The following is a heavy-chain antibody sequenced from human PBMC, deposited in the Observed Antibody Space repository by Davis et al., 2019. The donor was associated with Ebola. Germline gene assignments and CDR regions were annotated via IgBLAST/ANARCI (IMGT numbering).Heavy chain of an antibody. D-gene: IGHD3-22*01. CDR1: GFTFSSYW. Sequence: GESLKISCAVSGFTFSSYWMSWVRQGPGKGLEWVANIKQDGSEKYYVDSVKGRFTISRDNAKNSLYLQMNSLRAEDTAVYYCARGDYQDSSDYWVDAFDVWGQGTLVTVSS. J-gene: IGHJ3*01. CDR3: ARGDYQDSSDYWVDAFDV. V-gene: IGHV3-7*03. CDR2: IKQDGSEK.